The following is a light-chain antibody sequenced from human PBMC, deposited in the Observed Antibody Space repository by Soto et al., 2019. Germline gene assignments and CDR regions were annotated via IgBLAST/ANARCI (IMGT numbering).Light chain of an antibody. CDR2: SAS. CDR3: QQSYSPLLT. V-gene: IGKV1-39*01. CDR1: QSISSY. Sequence: DIQMTQSPSSLSASVGDRVTITCRASQSISSYLNWYQQKPGKAPKLLIYSASSLQSGVPSRFSGSGSGTDFTLTISSLQPEDFATYYCQQSYSPLLTFGPGTKVDIK. J-gene: IGKJ3*01.